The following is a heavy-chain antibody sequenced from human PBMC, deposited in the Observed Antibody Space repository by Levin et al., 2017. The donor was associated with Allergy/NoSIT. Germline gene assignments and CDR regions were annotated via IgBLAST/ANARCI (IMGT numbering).Heavy chain of an antibody. CDR2: INHSGST. CDR1: GGSFSGYY. Sequence: SQTLSLTCAVYGGSFSGYYWSWIRQPPGKGLEWIGEINHSGSTNYNPSLKSRVTISVDTSKNQFSLKLSSVTAADTAVYYCARRGGLWFGELHQDFDYWGQGTLVTVSS. J-gene: IGHJ4*02. V-gene: IGHV4-34*01. D-gene: IGHD3-10*01. CDR3: ARRGGLWFGELHQDFDY.